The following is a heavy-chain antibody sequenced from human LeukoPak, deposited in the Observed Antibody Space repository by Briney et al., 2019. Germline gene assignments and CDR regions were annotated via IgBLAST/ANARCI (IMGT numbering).Heavy chain of an antibody. CDR3: ARGILNGGNIAVAADY. J-gene: IGHJ4*02. CDR1: GFTFSSYA. CDR2: ISYDGSNK. Sequence: GGSLRLSCAASGFTFSSYAMHWVRQAPGKGLEWVAVISYDGSNKYYADSVKGRFTISRDNSKNTLYLQMNSLRAEDTAVYYCARGILNGGNIAVAADYWGQGTLVTVSS. D-gene: IGHD6-19*01. V-gene: IGHV3-30-3*01.